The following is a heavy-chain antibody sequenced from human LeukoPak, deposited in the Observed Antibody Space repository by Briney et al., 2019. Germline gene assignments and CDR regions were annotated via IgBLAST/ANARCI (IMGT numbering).Heavy chain of an antibody. CDR3: ARVRYYGSGSLNFDY. Sequence: SETLSLTCTVSGGSISTTGYYWAWIRQPPGKGLQWIASIYYSGSTYYNPSPKSRVTISVDRSKNQFSLKLSSVTAADTAVYCCARVRYYGSGSLNFDYWGQGTLVTVSS. V-gene: IGHV4-39*07. CDR2: IYYSGST. D-gene: IGHD3-10*01. CDR1: GGSISTTGYY. J-gene: IGHJ4*02.